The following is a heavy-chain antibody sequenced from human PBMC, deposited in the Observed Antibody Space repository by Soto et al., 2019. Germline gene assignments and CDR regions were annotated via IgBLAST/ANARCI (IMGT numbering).Heavy chain of an antibody. CDR2: ISSSSSYI. CDR1: GFTFSSYS. CDR3: ARDDCSGGSCYLYYGMDV. V-gene: IGHV3-21*01. Sequence: EVQLVESGGGLVKPGGSLRLSCAASGFTFSSYSMNWVHQAPGKGLEWVSSISSSSSYIYYADSVKGRFTISRDNAKNSLYLQMNSLRAEDTAVYYCARDDCSGGSCYLYYGMDVWGQGTTVTVSS. D-gene: IGHD2-15*01. J-gene: IGHJ6*02.